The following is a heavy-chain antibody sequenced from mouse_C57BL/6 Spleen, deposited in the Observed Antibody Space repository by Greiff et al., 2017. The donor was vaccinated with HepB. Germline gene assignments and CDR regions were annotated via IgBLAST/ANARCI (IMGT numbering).Heavy chain of an antibody. CDR3: ARDILTGTIDY. J-gene: IGHJ2*01. Sequence: EVQRVESGGGLVKPGGSLKLSCAASGFTFSSYAMSWVRQTPEKRLEWVATISDGGSYTYYPDNVKGRFTISRDNAKNNLYLQMSHLKSEDTAMYYCARDILTGTIDYWGQGTTLTVSS. CDR1: GFTFSSYA. D-gene: IGHD4-1*01. CDR2: ISDGGSYT. V-gene: IGHV5-4*01.